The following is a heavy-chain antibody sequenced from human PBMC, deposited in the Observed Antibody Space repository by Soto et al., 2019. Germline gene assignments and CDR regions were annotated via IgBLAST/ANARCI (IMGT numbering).Heavy chain of an antibody. J-gene: IGHJ4*02. V-gene: IGHV3-30*03. D-gene: IGHD1-26*01. Sequence: GWSLRLSCAASVFTFRTYGIQWVRQAPGKGLEWVALITSDGNNKYYADSVKGRFTVSRDNSKNTLYLQMNSLRPEDTALHYCARGGDFDYWGQGTLVTVSS. CDR1: VFTFRTYG. CDR3: ARGGDFDY. CDR2: ITSDGNNK.